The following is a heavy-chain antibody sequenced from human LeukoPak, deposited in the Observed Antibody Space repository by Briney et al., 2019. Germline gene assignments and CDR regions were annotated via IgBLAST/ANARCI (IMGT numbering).Heavy chain of an antibody. CDR1: GDSVSNNNYA. J-gene: IGHJ3*01. CDR3: AGGYAFDV. V-gene: IGHV6-1*01. CDR2: TYYRSQWHN. Sequence: TSQTLSLTCAISGDSVSNNNYAWNWIRRSPSRGLEWLGRTYYRSQWHNDYARSVMGRISVDPDTSQNQFSLHLSSVTPDDTAVYYCAGGYAFDVWGQGTMVTVSS.